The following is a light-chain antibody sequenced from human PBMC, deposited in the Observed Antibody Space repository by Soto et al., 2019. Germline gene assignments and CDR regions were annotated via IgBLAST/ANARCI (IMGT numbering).Light chain of an antibody. J-gene: IGLJ2*01. CDR3: QSYDSSLSGLVV. CDR2: RNS. V-gene: IGLV1-40*01. CDR1: SSNIGAGYD. Sequence: QSVLTQPPSVSGAPGQRVTISCTESSSNIGAGYDVHWYQQLPGTAPKLLIYRNSNRPSGVPDRFSGSKSGTSASLAITGLQAEDEADYYCQSYDSSLSGLVVFGGGTKVTVL.